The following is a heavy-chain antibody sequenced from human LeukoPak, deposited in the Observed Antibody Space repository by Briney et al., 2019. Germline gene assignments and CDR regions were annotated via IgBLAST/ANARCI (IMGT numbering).Heavy chain of an antibody. D-gene: IGHD3-22*01. CDR2: IYYSGST. CDR3: ASAYYDSSGYYPPGY. Sequence: SETLSLTCTVSGVSISSGDYYWSWIRQPPGKGLEWIGYIYYSGSTYYNPSLKSRVTISVDTSKNQFSLKLSSVTAADTAVYYCASAYYDSSGYYPPGYWGQGTLVTVSS. CDR1: GVSISSGDYY. V-gene: IGHV4-30-4*08. J-gene: IGHJ4*02.